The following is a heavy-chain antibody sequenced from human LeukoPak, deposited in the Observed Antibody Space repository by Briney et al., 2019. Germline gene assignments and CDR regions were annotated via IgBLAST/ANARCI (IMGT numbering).Heavy chain of an antibody. V-gene: IGHV4-34*01. CDR3: ARGVIYYDVTGRFDP. CDR2: INHSGST. J-gene: IGHJ5*02. CDR1: GGSFSGYY. D-gene: IGHD3-22*01. Sequence: SETLSLTCAVYGGSFSGYYWSWIRQPPGKGLEWIGEINHSGSTNYNPSLKSRVTISVDTSKNQFSLKLSSVTAADTAVYYCARGVIYYDVTGRFDPWGQGTLVTVSS.